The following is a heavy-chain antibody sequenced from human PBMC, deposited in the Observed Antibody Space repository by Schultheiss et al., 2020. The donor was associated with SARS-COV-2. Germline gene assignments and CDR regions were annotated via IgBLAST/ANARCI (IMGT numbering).Heavy chain of an antibody. D-gene: IGHD4-17*01. V-gene: IGHV4-61*01. CDR2: IYYSGST. J-gene: IGHJ6*02. CDR1: GGSVSSGSYY. CDR3: ARDYGDYRNYYYGMDV. Sequence: SQTLSLTCTVSGGSVSSGSYYWSWIRQPPGKGLEWIGYIYYSGSTNYNPSLKSRVTISVDTSKNQFSLKLSSVTDADTAVYYCARDYGDYRNYYYGMDVWGQGTTVTVSS.